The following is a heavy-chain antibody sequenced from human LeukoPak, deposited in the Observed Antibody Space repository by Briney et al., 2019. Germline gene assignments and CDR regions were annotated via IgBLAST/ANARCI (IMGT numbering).Heavy chain of an antibody. CDR3: ARHFSYGSGSYYNADY. Sequence: GGALQISCKGSGYSFTSYWIGWGRRMAGKGVEGRGIIYPGDSDTRYSPSFQGQVTISADKSISTAYLQWSSLKASDTAMYYCARHFSYGSGSYYNADYWGQGTLVTVSS. D-gene: IGHD3-10*01. V-gene: IGHV5-51*01. J-gene: IGHJ4*02. CDR1: GYSFTSYW. CDR2: IYPGDSDT.